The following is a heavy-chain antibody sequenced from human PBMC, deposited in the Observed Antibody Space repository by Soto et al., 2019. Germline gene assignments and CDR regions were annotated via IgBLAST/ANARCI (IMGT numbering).Heavy chain of an antibody. J-gene: IGHJ3*02. CDR2: IYSGGST. D-gene: IGHD4-17*01. CDR3: VRDWYGDYDGDAFDI. CDR1: GVTVSSNY. Sequence: EVQLVESGGGLVQPGGSLRLSCAASGVTVSSNYTSWVRQSPGKGQEWVSVIYSGGSTYYADSVKGRFTISRHNSKNTLYLQMNSLRAEDTAVYYCVRDWYGDYDGDAFDIWGQGTMVTVSS. V-gene: IGHV3-53*04.